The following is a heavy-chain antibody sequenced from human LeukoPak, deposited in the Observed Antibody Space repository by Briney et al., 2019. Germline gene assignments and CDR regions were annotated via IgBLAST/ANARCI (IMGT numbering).Heavy chain of an antibody. D-gene: IGHD4-17*01. Sequence: GGSLRLSCAASGFSFSGYGMHWVRQVPGKGLEWVAFIRYDGITKFYIDSVKGRFAISRDNSKNTLSLQMNSLRTEDTAVYYCAALHTGTFVDYWGQGALVTVSS. CDR2: IRYDGITK. CDR1: GFSFSGYG. J-gene: IGHJ4*02. V-gene: IGHV3-30*02. CDR3: AALHTGTFVDY.